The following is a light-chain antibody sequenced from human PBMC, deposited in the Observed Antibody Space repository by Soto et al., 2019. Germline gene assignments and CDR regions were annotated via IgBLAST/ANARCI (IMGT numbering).Light chain of an antibody. CDR2: EVS. J-gene: IGLJ3*02. Sequence: QSVLTQPASVSGSPGQSITISCTGTSSDVGGYNYVSWYQHHPGKAPKLMIYEVSNRPSGVSNRFSGSKSDNTASLTISGLQAEGEADYYCSSYRDTHNLVFGVGTKLTVL. CDR3: SSYRDTHNLV. CDR1: SSDVGGYNY. V-gene: IGLV2-14*01.